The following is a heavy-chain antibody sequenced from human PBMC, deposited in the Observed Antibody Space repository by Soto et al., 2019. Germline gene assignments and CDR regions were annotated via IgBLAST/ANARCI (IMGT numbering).Heavy chain of an antibody. V-gene: IGHV3-30*18. CDR1: GFTFSSYG. J-gene: IGHJ6*02. CDR3: AKDSLPYYDILTGYLLNGMDV. CDR2: ISYDGSNK. Sequence: QVQLVESGGGVVQPGRSLRLSCAASGFTFSSYGMHWVRQAPGKGLEWVAVISYDGSNKYYADSVKGRFTISRDNSENTLYLQMNSLRAEDTAVYYCAKDSLPYYDILTGYLLNGMDVWGQGTTVTVSS. D-gene: IGHD3-9*01.